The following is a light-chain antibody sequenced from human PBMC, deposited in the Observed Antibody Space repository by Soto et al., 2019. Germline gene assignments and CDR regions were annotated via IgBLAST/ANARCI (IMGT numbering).Light chain of an antibody. CDR1: QGISSA. CDR2: DAS. V-gene: IGKV1D-13*01. J-gene: IGKJ4*01. Sequence: AIQLTQSPSSLSASIGDRVTIICRASQGISSALAWYQQKPGKAPKLLIYDASTLEGGVPSRFSGSGSGTDFTLTITSLQPEDFATYYCQQFLNYPLTFGGGTKVEIK. CDR3: QQFLNYPLT.